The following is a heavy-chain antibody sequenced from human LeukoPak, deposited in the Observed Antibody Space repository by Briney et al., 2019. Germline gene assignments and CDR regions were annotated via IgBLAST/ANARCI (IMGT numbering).Heavy chain of an antibody. J-gene: IGHJ4*02. V-gene: IGHV3-23*01. Sequence: GGSLRLSCAGSGFPFSSHGMNWVRQAPGKGLEWVSGISPGGGPTYYADSVKGRFTISRDDSKNTLYLQMKNLSAEDAAVYYCAKDGAWLRFDDWGQGILVTVSS. CDR1: GFPFSSHG. CDR3: AKDGAWLRFDD. CDR2: ISPGGGPT. D-gene: IGHD5-12*01.